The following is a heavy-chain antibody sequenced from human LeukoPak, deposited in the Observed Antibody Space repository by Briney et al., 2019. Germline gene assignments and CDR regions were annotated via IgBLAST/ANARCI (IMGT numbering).Heavy chain of an antibody. CDR1: GFTFSDYY. CDR3: ARNRGYGFDY. J-gene: IGHJ4*02. V-gene: IGHV3-11*01. Sequence: GGSLRLSCAASGFTFSDYYMAWIRQAPGKGLEWLSYISSAASTTFYADSVKGRFTISRDNAKNSLYLQLNSLRAEDSAVYYCARNRGYGFDYWGQGILVNVSS. D-gene: IGHD5-18*01. CDR2: ISSAASTT.